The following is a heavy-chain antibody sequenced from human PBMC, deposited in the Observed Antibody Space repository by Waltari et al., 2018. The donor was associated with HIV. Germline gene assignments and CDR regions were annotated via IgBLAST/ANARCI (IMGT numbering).Heavy chain of an antibody. D-gene: IGHD6-19*01. J-gene: IGHJ3*02. CDR1: GYTFPRDP. CDR3: ASRYSSGWYEDAFDI. CDR2: IDTNTGNP. Sequence: VQLVQSGSELTKPGASVRVSCKAYGYTFPRDPMNWVRQAPGQGLEWMGWIDTNTGNPTYAQDFAGRFVFSLDTSVSTAYLQISSLKAEDTAVYYCASRYSSGWYEDAFDIWGQGTMVTVSS. V-gene: IGHV7-4-1*02.